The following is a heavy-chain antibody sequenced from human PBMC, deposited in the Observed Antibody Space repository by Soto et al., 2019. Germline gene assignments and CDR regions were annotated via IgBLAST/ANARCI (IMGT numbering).Heavy chain of an antibody. Sequence: ASVKVPCKASGYTFTGYYMHWVRQAPGQGLEWMGWINPNSGGTNYAQKFQGRVTMTRDTSISTAYMELSRLRSDDTAVYYCARVNVVVVAATREYYFDYWGQGTLVTVSS. CDR1: GYTFTGYY. CDR3: ARVNVVVVAATREYYFDY. CDR2: INPNSGGT. V-gene: IGHV1-2*02. D-gene: IGHD2-15*01. J-gene: IGHJ4*02.